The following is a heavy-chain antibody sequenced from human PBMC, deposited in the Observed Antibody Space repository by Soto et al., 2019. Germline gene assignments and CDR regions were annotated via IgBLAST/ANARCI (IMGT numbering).Heavy chain of an antibody. J-gene: IGHJ4*02. CDR2: IIPILGIA. CDR1: GGTFSSYT. CDR3: ARVGYYDSSGYYDY. V-gene: IGHV1-69*02. Sequence: QVQLVQSGAEVKKPGPSVKVSCKASGGTFSSYTISWVRQAPGQGLEWMGRIIPILGIANYAQKFQGRVTITADKSTSRAYMELSSLRSEDTGVYYCARVGYYDSSGYYDYWGQGTLVTVSS. D-gene: IGHD3-22*01.